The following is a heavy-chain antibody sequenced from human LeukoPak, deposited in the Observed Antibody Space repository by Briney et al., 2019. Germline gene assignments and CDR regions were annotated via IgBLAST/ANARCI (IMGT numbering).Heavy chain of an antibody. J-gene: IGHJ3*01. Sequence: PSETLSLTCAVSGGSLSGHYWSWIRQSPGKGLEWLGEIHHDGRTKYRPFLRNRISIFLDTSKNEVSLRLTHVTAADTAMYFCARDPVPHDNGDTVNAYDVWGQGTMVIVSS. CDR1: GGSLSGHY. CDR3: ARDPVPHDNGDTVNAYDV. D-gene: IGHD4-17*01. V-gene: IGHV4-34*01. CDR2: IHHDGRT.